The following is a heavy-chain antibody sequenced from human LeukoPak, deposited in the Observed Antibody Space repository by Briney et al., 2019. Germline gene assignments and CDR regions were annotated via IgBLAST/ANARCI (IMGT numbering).Heavy chain of an antibody. D-gene: IGHD3-22*01. CDR3: AREDYYDSGSNDY. CDR2: INPNSGGT. CDR1: GYTFTGYY. J-gene: IGHJ4*02. Sequence: ASVKVSCKASGYTFTGYYMHWVRQAPGQGLEWMGWINPNSGGTAYAQNFQGRVTITRNTSISTAYMELSSLRSEDTAVYYCAREDYYDSGSNDYWGQGTLVTVSS. V-gene: IGHV1-2*02.